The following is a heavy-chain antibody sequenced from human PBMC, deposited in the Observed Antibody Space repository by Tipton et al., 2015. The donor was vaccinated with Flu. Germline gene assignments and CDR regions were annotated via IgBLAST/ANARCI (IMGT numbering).Heavy chain of an antibody. CDR2: IYYSGST. D-gene: IGHD6-6*01. CDR1: GDSISSSYY. Sequence: TLSLTCTVSGDSISSSYYWGWIRQPPGKGLEWIGSIYYSGSTYYDPSLKSRVTISVDTSKNQFSLKLSSVTVADTAVYYCAREGRREQLALDYWGQGTLVTVSS. V-gene: IGHV4-39*07. J-gene: IGHJ4*02. CDR3: AREGRREQLALDY.